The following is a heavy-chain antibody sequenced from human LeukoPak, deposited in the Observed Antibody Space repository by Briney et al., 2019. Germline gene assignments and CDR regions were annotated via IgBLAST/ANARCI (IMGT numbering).Heavy chain of an antibody. CDR2: INLDGSEK. Sequence: PGGSLRLSCAASGFTFSSHWMSWVRQAPGKGLEWVANINLDGSEKYYVDSVKGRFTISGDNAKNSLYLQMNSLRAEDTAVYFCAREGVVVGMEGFDYWGQGTLVTVSS. D-gene: IGHD3-22*01. V-gene: IGHV3-7*01. CDR3: AREGVVVGMEGFDY. CDR1: GFTFSSHW. J-gene: IGHJ4*02.